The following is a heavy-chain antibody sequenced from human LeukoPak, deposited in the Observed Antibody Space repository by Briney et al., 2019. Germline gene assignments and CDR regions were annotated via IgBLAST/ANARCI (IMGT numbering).Heavy chain of an antibody. D-gene: IGHD3-22*01. CDR2: TYYSGST. CDR1: GGSISSYY. V-gene: IGHV4-59*01. J-gene: IGHJ4*02. CDR3: ARDLLGSGYLDY. Sequence: SETLSLTCTVSGGSISSYYWSWIRQPPGKGLEWIGYTYYSGSTNYNPSLKSRVTISVDTSKNQFSLKLSSVTAADTAVYYCARDLLGSGYLDYWGQGTLVTVSS.